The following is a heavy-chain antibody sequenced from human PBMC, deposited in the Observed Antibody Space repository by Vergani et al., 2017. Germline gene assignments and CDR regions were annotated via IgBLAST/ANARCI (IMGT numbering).Heavy chain of an antibody. Sequence: EVQLEQSGAAVKKPGESLEISCKGSGYSFSRNWIAWVREMPGQGLEWMGMIYPGNSETRNNPSFRGQVTMSVDKSISTAYLQWSSLKASDSAMYYCARVYCRGMSCAGTDYFYHIDVWGKGTTVTVS. J-gene: IGHJ6*03. CDR2: IYPGNSET. D-gene: IGHD3/OR15-3a*01. CDR3: ARVYCRGMSCAGTDYFYHIDV. CDR1: GYSFSRNW. V-gene: IGHV5-51*03.